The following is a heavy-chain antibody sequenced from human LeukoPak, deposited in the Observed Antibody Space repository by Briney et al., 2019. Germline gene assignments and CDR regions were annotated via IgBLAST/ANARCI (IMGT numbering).Heavy chain of an antibody. J-gene: IGHJ5*02. D-gene: IGHD5-24*01. CDR2: VYYSGST. Sequence: PSETLSLTCAVSGYSISSNDYSWNWIRQPPGKGLEWIGYVYYSGSTYYNPSLRSRLTLSVDTSKNQFSLNLHSVTAADTAVYYCARARDGYDFFDPWGQGTLVTVSS. V-gene: IGHV4-30-4*07. CDR3: ARARDGYDFFDP. CDR1: GYSISSNDYS.